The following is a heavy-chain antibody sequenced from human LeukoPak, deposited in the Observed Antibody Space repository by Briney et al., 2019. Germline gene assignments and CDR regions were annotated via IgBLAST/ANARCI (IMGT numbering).Heavy chain of an antibody. Sequence: SETLSLTCSVSGDSISSYYWSWIRQPPGKGLEWIGYIYYSGSTNYHPSLKSRVTTSVDTSKNQFSLKLSSVTAADTAVYYCARRAAGAGWFDPWGQGTLVTVSS. CDR2: IYYSGST. D-gene: IGHD6-25*01. V-gene: IGHV4-59*08. CDR1: GDSISSYY. CDR3: ARRAAGAGWFDP. J-gene: IGHJ5*02.